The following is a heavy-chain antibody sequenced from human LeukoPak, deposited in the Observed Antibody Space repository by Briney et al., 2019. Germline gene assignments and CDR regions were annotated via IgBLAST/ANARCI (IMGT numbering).Heavy chain of an antibody. V-gene: IGHV4-59*01. D-gene: IGHD3-10*01. CDR3: AGDYGSGSYYNFHDAFDI. J-gene: IGHJ3*02. Sequence: SETLSLTCTVSGGSISSYYWSWIRQPPGKGLEWIGYIYYSGSTNYNPSLTSRVTISVDTSKNQFSLKLSSVTAADTAVYYCAGDYGSGSYYNFHDAFDIWGQGTMVTVSS. CDR2: IYYSGST. CDR1: GGSISSYY.